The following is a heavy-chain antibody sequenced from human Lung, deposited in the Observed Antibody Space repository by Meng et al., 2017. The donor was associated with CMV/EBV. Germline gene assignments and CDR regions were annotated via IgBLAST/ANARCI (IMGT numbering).Heavy chain of an antibody. CDR3: VSSGGTNMLRSKGDFYGMDF. CDR1: APSTSSSGNW. J-gene: IGHJ6*02. D-gene: IGHD3-16*01. CDR2: IWRCGTT. V-gene: IGHV4-4*02. Sequence: SDTPSLXRALSAPSTSSSGNWWSWVGQSPGKGLDWIGEIWRCGTTNYNPSLKSRLTMSIDTSKNQFSLKLTSVTDADTAVYYCVSSGGTNMLRSKGDFYGMDFWGQGTXVTVSS.